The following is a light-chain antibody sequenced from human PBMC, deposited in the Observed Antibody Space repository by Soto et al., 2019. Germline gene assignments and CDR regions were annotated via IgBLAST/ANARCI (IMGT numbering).Light chain of an antibody. Sequence: QSALTQPASVSGSPGQTITISCTGTSSDVGGYNYVSWYQQHPGKAPKLMIYEVSNRPSAVSNRFSGSKSGNTASLTISGLQAEDEAVYYCSSYTSSSTRVFGGGTKLTVL. CDR3: SSYTSSSTRV. CDR2: EVS. J-gene: IGLJ3*02. CDR1: SSDVGGYNY. V-gene: IGLV2-14*01.